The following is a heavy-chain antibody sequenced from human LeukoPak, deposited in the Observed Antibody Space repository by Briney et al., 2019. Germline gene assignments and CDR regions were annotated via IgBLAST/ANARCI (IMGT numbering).Heavy chain of an antibody. CDR1: EFAFSGYT. CDR3: AKDRCSNGIGCYYYYMDV. CDR2: IQYDGSNE. Sequence: GGSLRLSCAASEFAFSGYTLTWVRQAPGKGLEWVAYIQYDGSNEQYADSVKGRFSISRDSSKNILYLQMNSLRAEDTAVYYCAKDRCSNGIGCYYYYMDVWGKGTTVTISS. J-gene: IGHJ6*03. D-gene: IGHD2-8*01. V-gene: IGHV3-30*02.